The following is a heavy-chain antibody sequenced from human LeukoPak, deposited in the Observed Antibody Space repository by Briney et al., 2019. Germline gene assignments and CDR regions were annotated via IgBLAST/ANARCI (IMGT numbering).Heavy chain of an antibody. J-gene: IGHJ4*02. CDR2: IRQDGSDK. CDR3: ARHSRGSPIDD. V-gene: IGHV3-7*01. Sequence: GGSLKLSCAASGFTFNSYWMSWVRQAPEKGPEWLANIRQDGSDKQYVDSVKGRFTISRDNAKNSLYLQMNSLSAEDTAVYYCARHSRGSPIDDWGQGTLVTVSS. D-gene: IGHD2-15*01. CDR1: GFTFNSYW.